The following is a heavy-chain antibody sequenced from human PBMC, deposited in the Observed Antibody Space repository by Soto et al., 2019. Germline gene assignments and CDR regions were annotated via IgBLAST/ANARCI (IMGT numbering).Heavy chain of an antibody. CDR1: GFTFSSYS. Sequence: GGSLRLSCAASGFTFSSYSMNWVRQAPGKGLEWVSSISSSSSYIYYADSVKGRFTISRDNAKNSLYLQMNSLRAEDTAVYYCARRHDYEEGSFDYWGQGTLVTVSS. D-gene: IGHD4-17*01. J-gene: IGHJ4*02. V-gene: IGHV3-21*01. CDR3: ARRHDYEEGSFDY. CDR2: ISSSSSYI.